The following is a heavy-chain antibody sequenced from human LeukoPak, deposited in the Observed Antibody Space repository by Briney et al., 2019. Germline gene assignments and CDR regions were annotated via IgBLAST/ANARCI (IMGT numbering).Heavy chain of an antibody. J-gene: IGHJ4*02. Sequence: PGGSLRLSCSASGFTFKSYAMHWVRQAPGKGLEWVAVISYDGSNKYYADSVKGRFTISRDNSKNTLYLQMNSLRAEDTAVYYCARAADYGDYLGGVDYWGQGTLVTVSS. D-gene: IGHD4-17*01. CDR2: ISYDGSNK. V-gene: IGHV3-30*04. CDR3: ARAADYGDYLGGVDY. CDR1: GFTFKSYA.